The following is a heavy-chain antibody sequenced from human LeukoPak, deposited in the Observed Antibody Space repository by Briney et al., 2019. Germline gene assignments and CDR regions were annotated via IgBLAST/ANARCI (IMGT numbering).Heavy chain of an antibody. D-gene: IGHD2-21*01. CDR3: AKTHCGGGSCDKFDS. CDR2: IYYSGST. J-gene: IGHJ5*01. CDR1: GGSVSSHQ. V-gene: IGHV4-59*02. Sequence: SETLSLTCTVSGGSVSSHQWSWIRQPPGKGLEWIGYIYYSGSTNYNPSLRSRFTISIDRSTNRFSLRLSSVTAADTAVYYCAKTHCGGGSCDKFDSWGQGILVTVSS.